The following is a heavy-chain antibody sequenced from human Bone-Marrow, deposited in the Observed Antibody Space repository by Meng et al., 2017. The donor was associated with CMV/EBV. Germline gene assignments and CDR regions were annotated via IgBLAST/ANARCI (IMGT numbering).Heavy chain of an antibody. D-gene: IGHD6-6*01. CDR3: AREGTRSSPFDY. J-gene: IGHJ4*02. CDR2: IYYSGST. V-gene: IGHV4-39*07. Sequence: SETLSLTCTVSGGSISSSSYYWGWIRQPPGKGLEWIGSIYYSGSTYYNPSLKSRVTISVDTSKNQFSLKLSSVTAADTAVYYCAREGTRSSPFDYWGQGTRVTVSS. CDR1: GGSISSSSYY.